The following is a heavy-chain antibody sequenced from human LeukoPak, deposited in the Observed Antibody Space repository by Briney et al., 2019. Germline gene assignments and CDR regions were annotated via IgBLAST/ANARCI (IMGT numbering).Heavy chain of an antibody. CDR3: VRDYCSGGSCYENNWFDP. CDR1: GFTFSKYG. CDR2: IWFDGSNR. J-gene: IGHJ5*02. Sequence: GGSLRLSCAASGFTFSKYGMHWVRQAPGKGLEWVAVIWFDGSNRNHADSVKGRFTISRDNSKNTLYLQMNSLRVEDTAVYFCVRDYCSGGSCYENNWFDPWGQGTLVTVSS. V-gene: IGHV3-33*01. D-gene: IGHD2-15*01.